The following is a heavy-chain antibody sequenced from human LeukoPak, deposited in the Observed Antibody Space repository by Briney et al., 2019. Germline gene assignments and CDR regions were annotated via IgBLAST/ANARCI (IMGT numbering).Heavy chain of an antibody. CDR1: GFTFSSCG. CDR3: AKDRARILALFDY. V-gene: IGHV3-30*18. Sequence: GGSLRLSCAASGFTFSSCGMHWVRQAPGKGLEWVAVISYDGSNKYYADSVKGRFTISRDNSKNTLYLQMNSLRAEDTAVYYCAKDRARILALFDYWGQGTLVTVSS. J-gene: IGHJ4*02. CDR2: ISYDGSNK. D-gene: IGHD2-8*02.